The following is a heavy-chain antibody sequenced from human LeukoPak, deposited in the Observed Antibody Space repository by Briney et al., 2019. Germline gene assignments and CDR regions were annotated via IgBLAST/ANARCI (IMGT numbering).Heavy chain of an antibody. V-gene: IGHV3-48*04. J-gene: IGHJ4*02. CDR2: ISSFSGTI. Sequence: GGSLRLSCVASGITFSTYSMNWVRQAPGKGLEWVSYISSFSGTINYADSVKGRFTISRDNAKNSLYLQMNSLRVDDTAVYYCARDLWFGELGYWGQGTLVSVSS. CDR1: GITFSTYS. D-gene: IGHD3-10*01. CDR3: ARDLWFGELGY.